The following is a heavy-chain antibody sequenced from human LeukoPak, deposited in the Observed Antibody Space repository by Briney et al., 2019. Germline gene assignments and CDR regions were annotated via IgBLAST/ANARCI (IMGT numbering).Heavy chain of an antibody. CDR1: GFTFSSYG. D-gene: IGHD3-10*01. CDR3: ASLDHYYGSGNHILPFDY. V-gene: IGHV3-30*03. CDR2: MTYDGSKR. Sequence: GGSLRLSCVVSGFTFSSYGMHWVRQAPGKGLEWVAFMTYDGSKRPYADSVKGRFTISRDNSKNTLYLQMDGLRPEDTAVYYCASLDHYYGSGNHILPFDYWGQGTLVTVSS. J-gene: IGHJ4*02.